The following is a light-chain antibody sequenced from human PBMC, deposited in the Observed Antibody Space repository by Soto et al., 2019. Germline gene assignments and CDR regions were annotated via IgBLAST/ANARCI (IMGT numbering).Light chain of an antibody. CDR3: QQYGSSST. Sequence: EIVLTQSPGTLSLSPGERATLSCRASQSVSSSYFAWYQQKPGQAPRLLIYDASSRATGIPDRFSGSGSGTDFTLTISRLEPEDFAVYYCQQYGSSSTFGQGTKVEIK. V-gene: IGKV3-20*01. CDR2: DAS. CDR1: QSVSSSY. J-gene: IGKJ1*01.